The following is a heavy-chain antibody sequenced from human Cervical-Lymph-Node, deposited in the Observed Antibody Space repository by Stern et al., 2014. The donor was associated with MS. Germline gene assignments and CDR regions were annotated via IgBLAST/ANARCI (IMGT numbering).Heavy chain of an antibody. CDR2: ISSSGGT. CDR3: ARGYTTSSGRPDY. V-gene: IGHV4-59*08. Sequence: QLQLQESGPGLVKPSETLSLTCTVSGGSTSSYYWSWIRQPPGKGLEWIGYISSSGGTKHTPPLKSRVTISVATSKNQFPLNLSSVTAADAAVYYCARGYTTSSGRPDYWGQGTLVTVST. CDR1: GGSTSSYY. J-gene: IGHJ4*02. D-gene: IGHD6-6*01.